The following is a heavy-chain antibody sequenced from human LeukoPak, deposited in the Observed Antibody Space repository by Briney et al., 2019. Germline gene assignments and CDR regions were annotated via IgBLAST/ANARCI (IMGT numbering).Heavy chain of an antibody. V-gene: IGHV1-2*02. D-gene: IGHD5-12*01. J-gene: IGHJ4*02. Sequence: ASVKVSCKASGYTFSVYYMHWVRQAPGQGLEWMGRMNPKSGGTNYAQKFQGRVTMTRDTSISTAYMELSSLRSDDTAVYYCARAEALYSGYDFDYWGQGTLVTVSS. CDR2: MNPKSGGT. CDR3: ARAEALYSGYDFDY. CDR1: GYTFSVYY.